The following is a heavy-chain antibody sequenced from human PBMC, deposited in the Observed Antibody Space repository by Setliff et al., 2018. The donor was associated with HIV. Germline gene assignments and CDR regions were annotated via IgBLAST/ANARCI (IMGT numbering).Heavy chain of an antibody. CDR3: VRNPGGIYDAFDF. Sequence: PGGSLRLSCVGSGFTFNGYAMNWVRQAPGKGLEWVSYISSSSSSIYYGDSVKGRFTISRDNAKKSLDLEMHSLTDGDTAVYYCVRNPGGIYDAFDFWGQGTMVTVSS. J-gene: IGHJ3*01. CDR2: ISSSSSSI. V-gene: IGHV3-48*02. D-gene: IGHD1-26*01. CDR1: GFTFNGYA.